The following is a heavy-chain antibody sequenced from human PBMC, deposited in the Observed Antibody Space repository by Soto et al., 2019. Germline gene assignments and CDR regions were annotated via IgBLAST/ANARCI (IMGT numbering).Heavy chain of an antibody. Sequence: ASVKVSCKASGYTFTSYAMHWLRQAPGQRLEWMGWINAGNGNTKYSQKFQGRVTITRDTSASTAYMELSSLRSEDTAVYYCARVSGWYYFDYWGQGTLVTVSS. CDR3: ARVSGWYYFDY. CDR2: INAGNGNT. D-gene: IGHD6-19*01. CDR1: GYTFTSYA. J-gene: IGHJ4*02. V-gene: IGHV1-3*01.